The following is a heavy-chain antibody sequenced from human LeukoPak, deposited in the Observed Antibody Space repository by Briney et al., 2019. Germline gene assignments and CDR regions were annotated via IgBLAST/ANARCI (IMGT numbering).Heavy chain of an antibody. Sequence: ASVKVSCKASGGTFSSYAISWVRQAPGQGLEWMGWISGYNGNTNYVQKLQGRVTMTTDTSTSTAYMELRSLRSDDTAVYYCARDTSGGAFDVWGQGTMVTVSS. V-gene: IGHV1-18*01. D-gene: IGHD4-23*01. CDR3: ARDTSGGAFDV. CDR1: GGTFSSYA. CDR2: ISGYNGNT. J-gene: IGHJ3*01.